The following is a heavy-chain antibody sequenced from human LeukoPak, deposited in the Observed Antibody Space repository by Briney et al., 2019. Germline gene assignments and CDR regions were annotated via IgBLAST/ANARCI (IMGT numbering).Heavy chain of an antibody. D-gene: IGHD3-3*01. V-gene: IGHV1-69*04. CDR2: IIPILGMA. CDR3: ATPLGITLVMDV. J-gene: IGHJ6*02. Sequence: ASVKVSCKASGGTFSSYAISWVRQAPGQGLEWMGRIIPILGMANYAQKFQGRVTITADKSTSTAYMELSSLRSEDTAVYYCATPLGITLVMDVWGQGTTVTVSS. CDR1: GGTFSSYA.